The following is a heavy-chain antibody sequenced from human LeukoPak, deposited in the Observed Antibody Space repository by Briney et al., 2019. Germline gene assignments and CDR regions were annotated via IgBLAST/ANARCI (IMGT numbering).Heavy chain of an antibody. CDR1: GGSISSGSYY. CDR3: ARAPYYDFWSGYHFDY. CDR2: IYTSGST. D-gene: IGHD3-3*01. V-gene: IGHV4-61*02. Sequence: SQTLSLTCTVSGGSISSGSYYWSWIRQPAGKGLEWIGRIYTSGSTNYNPSLKSRVTISVYTSKNQFSLKLSSVTAADTAVHYCARAPYYDFWSGYHFDYWGQGTLVTVSS. J-gene: IGHJ4*02.